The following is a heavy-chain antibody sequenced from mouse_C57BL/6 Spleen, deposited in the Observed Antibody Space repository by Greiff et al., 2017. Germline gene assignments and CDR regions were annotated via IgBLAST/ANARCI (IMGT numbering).Heavy chain of an antibody. J-gene: IGHJ4*01. CDR1: GFNIKDYY. CDR3: TAGYDCYCDYAKEY. CDR2: IHPENGGT. D-gene: IGHD2-3*01. Sequence: EVQLVQSGAELVRPGASVKLSCTASGFNIKDYYMHWVKQRPEQGLEWIGWIHPENGGTEYASKFQGKATLTVDTSSNPAYMQLRSLTSVDTAVYYCTAGYDCYCDYAKEYWGQGTSVTVSS. V-gene: IGHV14-4*01.